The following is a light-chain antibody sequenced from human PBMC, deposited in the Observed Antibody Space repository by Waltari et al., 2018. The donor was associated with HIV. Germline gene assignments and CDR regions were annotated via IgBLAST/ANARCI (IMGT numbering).Light chain of an antibody. CDR3: QVWDTNTDQDVI. Sequence: SYVLTQPPSVSVAPGKTARITCGGENIGSKSVNWYQQQPGQAPVMVIYHDTDRPSGIPERFAGSNSEDEATLTIRRVEAGDEADYFCQVWDTNTDQDVIFGGGTNLAV. CDR2: HDT. V-gene: IGLV3-21*01. CDR1: NIGSKS. J-gene: IGLJ2*01.